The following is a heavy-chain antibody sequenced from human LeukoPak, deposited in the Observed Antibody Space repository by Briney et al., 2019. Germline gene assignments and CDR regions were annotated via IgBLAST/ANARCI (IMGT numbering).Heavy chain of an antibody. D-gene: IGHD3-10*01. CDR3: VVDLSGSADY. CDR1: GFTFSDYY. V-gene: IGHV3-11*04. CDR2: ISSSGSTI. Sequence: GGSLRLYCAASGFTFSDYYMRWISQAPGKGLEWVSYISSSGSTIYYADSVKGRFTISRDNAKNTLYLQMNSLRTEDSALYYCVVDLSGSADYWGQETLVTVSS. J-gene: IGHJ4*02.